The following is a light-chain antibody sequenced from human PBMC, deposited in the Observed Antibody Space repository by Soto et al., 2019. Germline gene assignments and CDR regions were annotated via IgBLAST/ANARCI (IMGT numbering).Light chain of an antibody. CDR1: KLGDKY. V-gene: IGLV3-1*01. Sequence: SYELTQPPSVSVSPGQTASITCSGDKLGDKYACWYQQKPGQSPVLVIYQDSKRPSGIPERFSGSNSGNTANLTISGTQAMDEADYYCQAWDSSTAAVFGGGTKLTVL. CDR3: QAWDSSTAAV. CDR2: QDS. J-gene: IGLJ2*01.